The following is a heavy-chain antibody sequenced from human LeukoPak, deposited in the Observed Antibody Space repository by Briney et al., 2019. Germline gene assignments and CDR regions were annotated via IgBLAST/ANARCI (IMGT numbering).Heavy chain of an antibody. CDR2: ISSGSSYI. CDR3: ARVVTYGSGSYPDY. Sequence: GGSRRLSCTASGFTFSSYSMNSVRQAPGKGLEWVSSISSGSSYIFYADSVKGRFTISRDNAKNSLYLQMNSLRAEDTAVYYCARVVTYGSGSYPDYWGQGTLVTVSS. V-gene: IGHV3-21*01. CDR1: GFTFSSYS. J-gene: IGHJ4*02. D-gene: IGHD3-10*01.